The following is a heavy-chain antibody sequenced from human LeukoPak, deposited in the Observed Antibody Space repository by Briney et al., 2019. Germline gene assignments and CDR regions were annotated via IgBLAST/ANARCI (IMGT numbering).Heavy chain of an antibody. J-gene: IGHJ4*02. CDR1: GYTFTGYY. V-gene: IGHV1-2*02. CDR2: INPNSGGT. CDR3: ATMGYCSSTSCYPDY. D-gene: IGHD2-2*01. Sequence: ASVKVSCKASGYTFTGYYMHWVRQAPGQGLEWMGWINPNSGGTNYAQKFQGRVTMTRDTSISTAYVEPSRLRSDDTAVYYCATMGYCSSTSCYPDYWGQGTLVTVSS.